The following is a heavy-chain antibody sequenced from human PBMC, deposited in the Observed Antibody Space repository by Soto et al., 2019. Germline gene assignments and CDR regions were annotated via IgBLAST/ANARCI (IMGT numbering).Heavy chain of an antibody. D-gene: IGHD5-12*01. CDR3: ARVSGYYLPDY. Sequence: GASVKVSCKASGYTFTNYAMHWVRQAPGQRLEWMGWINAGNGNTKYSQKIQGRVTITRDTTASTAYMELSSLRSEDTAVYYCARVSGYYLPDYWGQGTLVTVSS. V-gene: IGHV1-3*01. CDR1: GYTFTNYA. CDR2: INAGNGNT. J-gene: IGHJ4*02.